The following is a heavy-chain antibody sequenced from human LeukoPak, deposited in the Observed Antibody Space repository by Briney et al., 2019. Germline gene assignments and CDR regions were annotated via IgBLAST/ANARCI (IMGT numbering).Heavy chain of an antibody. CDR2: IKQDGSET. J-gene: IGHJ4*02. Sequence: GGSLRLSCAASGFTFRSYWMSWVRQAPGKGLEWVANIKQDGSETYSVDSVKGRFTISRDNAKNSLYLQMNSLRAEDTAVYYCARPSGYCSGGSCFPFDYWGQGALVTVSS. V-gene: IGHV3-7*01. D-gene: IGHD2-15*01. CDR3: ARPSGYCSGGSCFPFDY. CDR1: GFTFRSYW.